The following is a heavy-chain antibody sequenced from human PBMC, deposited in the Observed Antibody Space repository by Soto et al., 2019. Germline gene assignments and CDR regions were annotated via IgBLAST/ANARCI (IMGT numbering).Heavy chain of an antibody. Sequence: ASVKVSCKASGYRFSLYGINCVRQAPGQGLEWMGIIYPGDSDTRYSPSFQGQVTISADKSISTAYLQWSSLKASDTAMYYCARGLQGAAMPEFDYWGQGTLVTVSS. J-gene: IGHJ4*02. CDR3: ARGLQGAAMPEFDY. V-gene: IGHV5-51*01. CDR1: GYRFSLYG. D-gene: IGHD2-2*01. CDR2: IYPGDSDT.